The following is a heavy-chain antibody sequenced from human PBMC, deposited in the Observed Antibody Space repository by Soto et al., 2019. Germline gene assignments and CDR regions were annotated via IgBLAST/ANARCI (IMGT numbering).Heavy chain of an antibody. CDR1: GFTFSSYS. Sequence: GGSLRLSCAASGFTFSSYSMNWVRQAPGKGLEWVSSISSSSSYIYYADSVKGRFTISRDNAKNSLYLQMNSLRAEDTAVYYCARKADYCYYGMDVWGQGTTVTVSS. CDR2: ISSSSSYI. CDR3: ARKADYCYYGMDV. D-gene: IGHD6-13*01. V-gene: IGHV3-21*01. J-gene: IGHJ6*02.